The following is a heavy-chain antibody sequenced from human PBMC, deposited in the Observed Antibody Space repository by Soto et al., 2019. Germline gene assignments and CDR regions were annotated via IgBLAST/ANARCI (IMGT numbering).Heavy chain of an antibody. CDR3: ARDIPLYGSGTYGMDV. Sequence: QVQLQESGPGLVKPSQTLSLTCTVSGGSISSGSYYWSWIRQHPGKGLEWIGYIYYSGSTYYNPSLKSRVTISVDTSKNQFSLKLSSVTAADTAVYYCARDIPLYGSGTYGMDVWGQGTTVTVSS. CDR1: GGSISSGSYY. CDR2: IYYSGST. V-gene: IGHV4-31*03. D-gene: IGHD3-10*01. J-gene: IGHJ6*02.